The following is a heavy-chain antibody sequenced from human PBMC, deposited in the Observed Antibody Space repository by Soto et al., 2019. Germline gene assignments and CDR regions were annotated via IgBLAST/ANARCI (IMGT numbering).Heavy chain of an antibody. V-gene: IGHV3-48*01. J-gene: IGHJ4*02. CDR1: GFIFSTYS. D-gene: IGHD6-6*01. Sequence: GGSLILSCVASGFIFSTYSINWVRQAPGKGLEWVSYISGGSSTIYYADSVKGRFTISRDNAKNSLYLQMNGLRAEDTAVYYCARGVSSSSDRYFDYWGLGTLVTVSS. CDR3: ARGVSSSSDRYFDY. CDR2: ISGGSSTI.